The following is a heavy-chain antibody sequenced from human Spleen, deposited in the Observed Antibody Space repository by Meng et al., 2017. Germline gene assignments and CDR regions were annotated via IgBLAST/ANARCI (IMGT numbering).Heavy chain of an antibody. CDR1: GYIFTDYF. Sequence: QVQLVQSGAEGKKPGASWKLSCKASGYIFTDYFIHWVRQAPGQGLEWMGTINPSNGGTNYVQKFQGRLTVTRDTSTSTVYMDLSSLISEDTAVYYCAREKSPGHFDFCGQGTLVTVSS. CDR3: AREKSPGHFDF. V-gene: IGHV1-46*01. J-gene: IGHJ4*02. CDR2: INPSNGGT.